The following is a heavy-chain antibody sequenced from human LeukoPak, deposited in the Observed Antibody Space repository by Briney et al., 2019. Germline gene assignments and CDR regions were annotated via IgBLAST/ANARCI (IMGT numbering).Heavy chain of an antibody. D-gene: IGHD6-13*01. CDR1: GYTFTRYG. CDR3: ARGHGSSWYLDY. V-gene: IGHV1-18*01. Sequence: ASQKVSCKASGYTFTRYGISWVRQAPGQGLEWIGWISAYNGNTNYAQKLQGRVTMTTDTSTSTEYMELRSLRSDDTAVYYCARGHGSSWYLDYWGQGTLVSVSS. CDR2: ISAYNGNT. J-gene: IGHJ4*02.